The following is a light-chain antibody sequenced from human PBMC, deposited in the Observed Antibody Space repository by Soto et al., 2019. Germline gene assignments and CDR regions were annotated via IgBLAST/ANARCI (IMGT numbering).Light chain of an antibody. CDR2: EGN. CDR3: SSYAGSSTMV. CDR1: ASDVGSYKF. J-gene: IGLJ3*02. V-gene: IGLV2-23*01. Sequence: QSALTQPASVSGSPGQSITISCTGTASDVGSYKFVSWYLQHPGKAPKLIIYEGNKRPSGVSKRFSGSKSGNTASLTISGLQADDEADYYCSSYAGSSTMVFGGGTQLTVL.